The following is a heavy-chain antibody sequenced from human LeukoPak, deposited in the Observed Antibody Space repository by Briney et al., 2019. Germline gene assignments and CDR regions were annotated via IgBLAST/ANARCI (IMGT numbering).Heavy chain of an antibody. CDR2: ISYDGSNK. CDR1: GLTFSSYS. CDR3: ARDQKMRYSSSSRRSGDY. V-gene: IGHV3-30*03. D-gene: IGHD6-13*01. Sequence: GGSLRLSCAASGLTFSSYSMNWVRQAPGKGLEWVAVISYDGSNKYYADSVKGRFTISRDNSKNTLYLQMISLRAEDTAVYYCARDQKMRYSSSSRRSGDYWGQGTLVTVSS. J-gene: IGHJ4*02.